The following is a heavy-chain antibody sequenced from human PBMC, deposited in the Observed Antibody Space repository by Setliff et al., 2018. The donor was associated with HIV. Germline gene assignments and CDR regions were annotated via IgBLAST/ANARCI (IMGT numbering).Heavy chain of an antibody. Sequence: GGSLRLSCAASGFTFSSYWMHWVRQAPGKGLVWVSRINSDGSSTSYADSVKGRFTISRDNAKNTLYLQMNSLKADDTALYFCARDRWADSNYYFDSWGQGTLVTVSS. D-gene: IGHD4-4*01. J-gene: IGHJ4*02. CDR2: INSDGSST. CDR1: GFTFSSYW. V-gene: IGHV3-74*01. CDR3: ARDRWADSNYYFDS.